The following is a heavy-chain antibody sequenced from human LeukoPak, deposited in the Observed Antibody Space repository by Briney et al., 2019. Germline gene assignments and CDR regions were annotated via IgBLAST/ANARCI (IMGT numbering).Heavy chain of an antibody. Sequence: ASVKVSCKASGGTFSSYAISWVRQAPGQGLEWMGIINPSGGSTSYAQKFQGRVTMTRDTSTGTVYMELSSLRSEDTAVYYRARDHFDWSHAFDYWGQGTLVTVSS. V-gene: IGHV1-46*01. CDR1: GGTFSSYA. CDR2: INPSGGST. D-gene: IGHD3-9*01. J-gene: IGHJ4*02. CDR3: ARDHFDWSHAFDY.